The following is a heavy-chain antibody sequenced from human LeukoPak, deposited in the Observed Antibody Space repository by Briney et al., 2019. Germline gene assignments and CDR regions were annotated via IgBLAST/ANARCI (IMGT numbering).Heavy chain of an antibody. D-gene: IGHD1-7*01. V-gene: IGHV4-59*11. CDR2: IYYSGST. J-gene: IGHJ4*02. CDR1: GGSISSHY. Sequence: SETLSLTCTVSGGSISSHYWSWIRQPPGKGLEWIGYIYYSGSTNYNPSLKSRVTISVDTSKNQFSLKLSSVTAADTAVYYFARATGTTFPFDYWGQGTLVTVSS. CDR3: ARATGTTFPFDY.